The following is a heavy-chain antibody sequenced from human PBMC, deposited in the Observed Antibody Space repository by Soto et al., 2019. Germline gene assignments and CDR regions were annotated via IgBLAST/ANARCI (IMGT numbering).Heavy chain of an antibody. J-gene: IGHJ3*02. CDR2: IKSKTDGGTT. D-gene: IGHD2-2*01. CDR3: TTGCPAKKNDAFDI. CDR1: GFTFSNAW. Sequence: GGSLRLSCAASGFTFSNAWMSWVRQAPGKGQEWVGRIKSKTDGGTTDYAAPVKGRFTISRDDSKNTLYLQMNSLKTEDTAVYSCTTGCPAKKNDAFDIWGQGTLVTVSS. V-gene: IGHV3-15*01.